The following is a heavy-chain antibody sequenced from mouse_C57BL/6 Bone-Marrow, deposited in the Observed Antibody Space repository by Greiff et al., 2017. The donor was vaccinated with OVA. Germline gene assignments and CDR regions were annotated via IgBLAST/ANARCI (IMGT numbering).Heavy chain of an antibody. V-gene: IGHV1-80*01. D-gene: IGHD1-1*01. J-gene: IGHJ2*01. Sequence: QVQLQQSGAELVKPGASVKISCKASGYAFSSYWMNWVKQRPGKGLEWIGQIYPGDGDTNYNGKFKGKATLTADKSSSTAYMQLSSLTSEDSAVYFCARVEIYYYGTFDYWGQGTTLTVSS. CDR1: GYAFSSYW. CDR2: IYPGDGDT. CDR3: ARVEIYYYGTFDY.